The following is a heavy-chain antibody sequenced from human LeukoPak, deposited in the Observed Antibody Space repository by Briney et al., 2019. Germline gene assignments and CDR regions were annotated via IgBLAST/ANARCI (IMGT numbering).Heavy chain of an antibody. J-gene: IGHJ3*02. CDR3: ARVRLNAFDI. CDR2: INPNGGAT. Sequence: GASVTVSCKASGYTFIGYYMHWVGPAHGQGPEWMGWINPNGGATNYAQKFQGRVTMTRDTSISTAYMELSRLRSDDTAVYYCARVRLNAFDIWGQGTMDIVSS. CDR1: GYTFIGYY. D-gene: IGHD3-16*01. V-gene: IGHV1-2*02.